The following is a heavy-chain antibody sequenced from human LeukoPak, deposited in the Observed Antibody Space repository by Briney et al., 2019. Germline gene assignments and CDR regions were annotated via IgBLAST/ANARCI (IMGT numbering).Heavy chain of an antibody. CDR3: AKPPYYYDSSGYQNYFDY. Sequence: GGSLRLSCAASGFTFSSYGMHWVRQAPGKGLEWVAFIRYDGSNKYYADSVKGRFTISRDNSKNTLYLQMNSLRAEDTAVYYCAKPPYYYDSSGYQNYFDYWGQGTLVTVSS. J-gene: IGHJ4*02. V-gene: IGHV3-30*02. CDR2: IRYDGSNK. D-gene: IGHD3-22*01. CDR1: GFTFSSYG.